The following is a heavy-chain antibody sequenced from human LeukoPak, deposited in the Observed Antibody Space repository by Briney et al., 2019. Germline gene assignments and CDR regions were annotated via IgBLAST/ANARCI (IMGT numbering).Heavy chain of an antibody. CDR1: GDSISSYY. V-gene: IGHV4-59*01. J-gene: IGHJ4*02. Sequence: SETLSLTCTVSGDSISSYYWSWIRQPPGKGLEWIGYIYHSGSTNYNPSLKSRVTISADTSKDQFSLKLASVTAADTAVYYCATGCSSTWYYLDYWGQGTLVTVSS. CDR3: ATGCSSTWYYLDY. CDR2: IYHSGST. D-gene: IGHD6-13*01.